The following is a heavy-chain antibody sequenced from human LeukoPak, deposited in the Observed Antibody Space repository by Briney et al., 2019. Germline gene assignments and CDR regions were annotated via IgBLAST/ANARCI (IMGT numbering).Heavy chain of an antibody. Sequence: ASVKVSCKASGYTFTSYGISWVRQAPGQGLEWMGWISAYNGNTNYAQKLQGRVTMTTDTSTSTAYMELRSLRSDHTAVYYCARDAGRYCSGGSCYIGGSWFDPWGQGALVTVSS. CDR3: ARDAGRYCSGGSCYIGGSWFDP. V-gene: IGHV1-18*01. CDR2: ISAYNGNT. D-gene: IGHD2-15*01. CDR1: GYTFTSYG. J-gene: IGHJ5*02.